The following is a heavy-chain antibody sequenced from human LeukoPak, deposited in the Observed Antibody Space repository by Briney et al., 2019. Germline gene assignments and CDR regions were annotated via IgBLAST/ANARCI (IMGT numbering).Heavy chain of an antibody. J-gene: IGHJ3*02. V-gene: IGHV4-39*07. Sequence: SETLSLTCTVSGGSISSSSYYWGWIRQPPGKGLEWIGSIYYSGSTYYNPSLKSRVTMSVDTSNNRFSLKLNSVTAADTAVYYCVRDEGAAAGRAFDIWGQGTMVTVSS. CDR3: VRDEGAAAGRAFDI. CDR2: IYYSGST. D-gene: IGHD6-13*01. CDR1: GGSISSSSYY.